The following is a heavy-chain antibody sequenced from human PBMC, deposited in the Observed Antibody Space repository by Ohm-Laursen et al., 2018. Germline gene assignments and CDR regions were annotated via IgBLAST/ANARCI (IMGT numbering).Heavy chain of an antibody. V-gene: IGHV3-23*01. Sequence: SLRLSCAASGFTFNTYAMHWVRQAPGKGLEWVSAISAGGGNTYYADSVKGRFIISRDNSKSTVYLQMNSLRAEDTAVYSCAKDTDILTGYYFDHWGQGTLVTVSS. J-gene: IGHJ4*02. CDR2: ISAGGGNT. CDR3: AKDTDILTGYYFDH. D-gene: IGHD3-9*01. CDR1: GFTFNTYA.